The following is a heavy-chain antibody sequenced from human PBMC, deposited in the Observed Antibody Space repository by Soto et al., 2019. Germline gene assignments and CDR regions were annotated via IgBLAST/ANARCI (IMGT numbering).Heavy chain of an antibody. CDR1: GYTFTSYG. CDR2: ISAYNAAT. Sequence: QGQLVQSGAEVKQPGASVKVSCKASGYTFTSYGISWVRQAPGQGLEWMGWISAYNAATNYAQKLQGRVTMTTDTSTNTAYMALRSLGSDDTAVYYCARVQGIGGGSFGMDVWGQGTRVIVSS. D-gene: IGHD2-15*01. CDR3: ARVQGIGGGSFGMDV. J-gene: IGHJ6*02. V-gene: IGHV1-18*01.